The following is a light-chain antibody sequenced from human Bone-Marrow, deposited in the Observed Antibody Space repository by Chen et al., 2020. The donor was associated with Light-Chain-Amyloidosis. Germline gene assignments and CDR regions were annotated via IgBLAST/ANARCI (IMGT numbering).Light chain of an antibody. J-gene: IGLJ2*01. Sequence: SYELTQPPSVSVSPGQTARITCSGDDLPTKYAYWYQQKPGQAPVLVIHRDTERPSGISERFSGSSSGATATLTISGVRAEDEADYHCQSADSSGTDEVICGGGTKLTVL. V-gene: IGLV3-25*03. CDR1: DLPTKY. CDR2: RDT. CDR3: QSADSSGTDEVI.